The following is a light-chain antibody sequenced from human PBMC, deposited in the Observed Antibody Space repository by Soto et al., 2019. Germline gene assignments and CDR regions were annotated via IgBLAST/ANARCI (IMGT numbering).Light chain of an antibody. V-gene: IGLV1-51*01. J-gene: IGLJ2*01. Sequence: QSVLTQPPSVSAAPGQKVTISCSGSSSNLGNNYVTWYQQLPGTAPKLLIYDNNKRPSGIPDRFSGYKSGTSATLGITGLQTGDEADYYCGTWDSSLSAVVFGGGTKVTVL. CDR1: SSNLGNNY. CDR3: GTWDSSLSAVV. CDR2: DNN.